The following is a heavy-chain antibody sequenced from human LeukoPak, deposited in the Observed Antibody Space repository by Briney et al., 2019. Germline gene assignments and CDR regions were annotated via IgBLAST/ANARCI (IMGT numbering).Heavy chain of an antibody. D-gene: IGHD1-26*01. CDR1: GFTFSSYA. V-gene: IGHV3-48*01. J-gene: IGHJ4*02. CDR2: ITSSSGTV. Sequence: HPGGSLRLSCAASGFTFSSYAMSWVRQAPGKGLEWISYITSSSGTVYYADSVKGRFTISRDNAKNSLYLQMNSLRAEDTAVYYCARAGGSYQVFDYWGQGTLVTVSS. CDR3: ARAGGSYQVFDY.